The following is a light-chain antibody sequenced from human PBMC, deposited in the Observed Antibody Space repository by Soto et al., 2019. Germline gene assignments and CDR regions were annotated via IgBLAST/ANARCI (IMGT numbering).Light chain of an antibody. J-gene: IGKJ1*01. V-gene: IGKV1-27*01. Sequence: DIQMTQSPSSLSASVRDRVTITCRASQGISNYLAWYQQKPGKVPKLLIYAASNLESGVPSRFSGSGSGTDFTPPISSLQPEDFSTYYCSKYDSPPWTFGQGTKVEIK. CDR1: QGISNY. CDR3: SKYDSPPWT. CDR2: AAS.